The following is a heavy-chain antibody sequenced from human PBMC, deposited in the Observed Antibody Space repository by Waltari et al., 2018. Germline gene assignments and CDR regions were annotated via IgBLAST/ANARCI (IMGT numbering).Heavy chain of an antibody. Sequence: QVEESGGGVVQPGGSLRLSCVASGYPFNNYGMHWVRQAPGTGVGWLAVISSDGSGKYYADSMKGRFTMSRDNSKNTVYLQMNSLRPEDTAVYYCAKAGGIYNYPLDPWGQGTLVTVSS. J-gene: IGHJ5*02. CDR1: GYPFNNYG. CDR2: ISSDGSGK. V-gene: IGHV3-30*18. D-gene: IGHD1-26*01. CDR3: AKAGGIYNYPLDP.